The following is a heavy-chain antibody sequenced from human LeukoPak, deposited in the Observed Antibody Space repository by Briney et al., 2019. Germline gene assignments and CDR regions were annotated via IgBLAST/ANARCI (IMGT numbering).Heavy chain of an antibody. J-gene: IGHJ5*02. D-gene: IGHD3-10*01. CDR1: GYTSTGYY. CDR3: ARDSHGVPGSYWGSWFDP. Sequence: ASVKVSCKASGYTSTGYYMHWVRQAPGQGLEWMGIINPSGGGTSYTQKFQGRVTMTRDTSTSTVYMELSSLRSEDTAVYYCARDSHGVPGSYWGSWFDPWGQGTLVTVSS. CDR2: INPSGGGT. V-gene: IGHV1-46*01.